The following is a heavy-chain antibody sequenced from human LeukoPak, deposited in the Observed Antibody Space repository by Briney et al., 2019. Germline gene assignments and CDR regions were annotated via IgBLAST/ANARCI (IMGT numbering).Heavy chain of an antibody. D-gene: IGHD3-16*01. CDR2: IDPDGSVA. J-gene: IGHJ3*01. CDR3: ARELGRGGSAFDV. Sequence: TGGSLRLSCEASGFSLSNHWMHWVSQDPGKGLVWVAHIDPDGSVANYGDSVKGRFTISRDNAKNTLYLQMDSLRAEDTAVYYCARELGRGGSAFDVWGQGTMVTVSS. V-gene: IGHV3-74*01. CDR1: GFSLSNHW.